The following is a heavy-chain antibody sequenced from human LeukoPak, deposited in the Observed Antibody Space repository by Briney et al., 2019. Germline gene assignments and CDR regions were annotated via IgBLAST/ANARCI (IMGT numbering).Heavy chain of an antibody. CDR2: INSDGSST. CDR1: GFTFSSYW. Sequence: GGSLRLSCAASGFTFSSYWMHWVRQAPGKGLVWVSRINSDGSSTSYADSVKGRFTISRDNAKNTLYLQMNSLRAEDMAVYYCARDHGGGSYYNYWGQGTLVTVSS. CDR3: ARDHGGGSYYNY. D-gene: IGHD1-26*01. J-gene: IGHJ4*02. V-gene: IGHV3-74*01.